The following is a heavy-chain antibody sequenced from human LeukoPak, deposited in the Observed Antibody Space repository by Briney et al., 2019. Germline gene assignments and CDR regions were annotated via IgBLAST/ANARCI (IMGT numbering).Heavy chain of an antibody. V-gene: IGHV4-39*01. CDR2: IYYSGST. J-gene: IGHJ6*03. CDR3: ARRLYPYYGSGHYMDV. D-gene: IGHD3-10*01. Sequence: SETLSLTCTVSGGSISSSSYYWGWIRQPPGKGLEWIGSIYYSGSTYYNPSLKSRVTISVDTSKNQFSLKLSSVTAADTAVYYCARRLYPYYGSGHYMDVWGKGTTVTISS. CDR1: GGSISSSSYY.